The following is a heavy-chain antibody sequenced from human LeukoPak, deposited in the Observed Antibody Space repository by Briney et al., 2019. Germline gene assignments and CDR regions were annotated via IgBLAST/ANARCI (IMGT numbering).Heavy chain of an antibody. V-gene: IGHV4-34*01. Sequence: PSETLSLTCAVYGGSFSGYYWSWIRQPPGKGLEWIGEINHSGSTNYNPSLKSRVTMSVDTSKNQFSLKLSSVTAADTAVYYCARELYSSRTNDAFVIWGQGTMVTVSS. CDR1: GGSFSGYY. CDR2: INHSGST. CDR3: ARELYSSRTNDAFVI. J-gene: IGHJ3*02. D-gene: IGHD6-13*01.